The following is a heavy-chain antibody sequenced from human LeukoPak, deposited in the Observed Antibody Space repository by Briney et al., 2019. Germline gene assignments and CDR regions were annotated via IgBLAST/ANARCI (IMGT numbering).Heavy chain of an antibody. V-gene: IGHV1-69*05. CDR2: VIAIFGRV. Sequence: GASVKVSCKASRGTFSSYGIGWVRQAPGQGLEWMGGVIAIFGRVKYGQKFQGRATITTDESTSTAYMELSSLTSEDTGVYYCARGELGDSSGFSFFDYWGQGTLVTVSS. D-gene: IGHD3-22*01. J-gene: IGHJ4*02. CDR1: RGTFSSYG. CDR3: ARGELGDSSGFSFFDY.